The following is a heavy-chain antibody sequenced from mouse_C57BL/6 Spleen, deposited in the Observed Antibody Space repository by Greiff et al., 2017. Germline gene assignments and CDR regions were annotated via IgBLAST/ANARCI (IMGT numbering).Heavy chain of an antibody. V-gene: IGHV2-2*01. CDR2: IWSGGST. CDR3: ARSGLYDYDEGFAY. J-gene: IGHJ3*01. CDR1: GFSLTSYG. D-gene: IGHD2-4*01. Sequence: QVQLKESGPGLVQPSQSLSITCTVSGFSLTSYGVHWVRQSPGKGLEWLGVIWSGGSTDYNAAFISRLSISKDNSKSQVFFKMNSLQADDTAIYYCARSGLYDYDEGFAYWGQGTLVTVSA.